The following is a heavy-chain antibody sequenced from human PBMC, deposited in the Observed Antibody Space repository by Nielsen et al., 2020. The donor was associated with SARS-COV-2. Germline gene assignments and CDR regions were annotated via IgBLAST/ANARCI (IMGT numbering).Heavy chain of an antibody. D-gene: IGHD2-2*03. Sequence: GESLKISCTASGFTFSNSAMSWVRQTSGKGLEWVSSISGSGDRTDYADSVKGRVIISSDNSKNTLHLQMNSLRAEDTALYFCAKDFHGSVADFFGNWGQGTLVTVSS. V-gene: IGHV3-23*01. CDR3: AKDFHGSVADFFGN. CDR2: ISGSGDRT. CDR1: GFTFSNSA. J-gene: IGHJ4*02.